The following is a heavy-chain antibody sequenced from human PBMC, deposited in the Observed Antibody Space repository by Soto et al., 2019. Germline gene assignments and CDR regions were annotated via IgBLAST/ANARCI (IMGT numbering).Heavy chain of an antibody. V-gene: IGHV1-69*13. CDR3: ARVTRTPDFWSGRDDFDI. CDR2: IIPIFGTA. CDR1: GGTFSSYA. J-gene: IGHJ3*02. D-gene: IGHD3-3*01. Sequence: SVKVSCKASGGTFSSYAISWVRQAPGQGLEWMGGIIPIFGTANYAQKFQGRVTITADESTSTAYMELSSLRSEDTAVYYCARVTRTPDFWSGRDDFDIWGQGTMVTVSS.